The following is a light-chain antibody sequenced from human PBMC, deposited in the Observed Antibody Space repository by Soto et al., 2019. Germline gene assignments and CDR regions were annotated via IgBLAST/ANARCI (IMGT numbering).Light chain of an antibody. CDR3: QQYNRYRT. CDR1: QSISSW. J-gene: IGKJ1*01. Sequence: DIQMTQSPSTLSASVGDRVTITCRASQSISSWLAWYQQKPGKAPKLLIYKASSLDSGVPSRFSGSGSGTEFALTISSLQPDDVAAYYCQQYNRYRTFGQGTKVEIK. V-gene: IGKV1-5*03. CDR2: KAS.